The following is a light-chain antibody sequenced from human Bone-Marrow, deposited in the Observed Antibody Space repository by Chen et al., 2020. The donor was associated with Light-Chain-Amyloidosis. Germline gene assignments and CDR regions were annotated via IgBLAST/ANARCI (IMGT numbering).Light chain of an antibody. V-gene: IGLV2-14*03. Sequence: QSALTQPASVSGSPGQSITISCTGTSSDIGGYNYVFWYQQHPGRAPKLMIYDVTNRPSGVPKRVSGSKSGNTAYLTISGLQAEEEADYDCSSYTTTSAPRIFGGGTKLTVL. CDR2: DVT. CDR3: SSYTTTSAPRI. CDR1: SSDIGGYNY. J-gene: IGLJ2*01.